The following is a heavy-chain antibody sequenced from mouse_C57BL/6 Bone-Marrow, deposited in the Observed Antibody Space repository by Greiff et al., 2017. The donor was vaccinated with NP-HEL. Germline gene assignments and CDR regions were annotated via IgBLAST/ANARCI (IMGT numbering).Heavy chain of an antibody. CDR3: AGDGSRYVAMDY. CDR2: ISSGGSFT. D-gene: IGHD1-1*01. J-gene: IGHJ4*01. CDR1: GFTSSSYG. Sequence: EVKLVESGGDLVKPGGPLKLSCAASGFTSSSYGMSWVRQTPDKRLEWVATISSGGSFTYSPDSVKGRFTISRDNAKNTLYLQMSSLKAEDTAMYYCAGDGSRYVAMDYWGQGTSVTVSS. V-gene: IGHV5-6*01.